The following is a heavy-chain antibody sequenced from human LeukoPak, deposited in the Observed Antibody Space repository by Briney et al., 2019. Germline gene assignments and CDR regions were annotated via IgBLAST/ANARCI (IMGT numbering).Heavy chain of an antibody. V-gene: IGHV3-48*01. J-gene: IGHJ5*01. CDR2: ISSSGSTI. Sequence: GGSLRLSCAASGFTFSSYGMNWVRQAPGKGLEWVSYISSSGSTIYYADSVKGRFTISRDSANNSLYLQMNSLRADDTAMFYCARGESGSYFPNWFDYWGQGTLVTVSS. D-gene: IGHD1-26*01. CDR3: ARGESGSYFPNWFDY. CDR1: GFTFSSYG.